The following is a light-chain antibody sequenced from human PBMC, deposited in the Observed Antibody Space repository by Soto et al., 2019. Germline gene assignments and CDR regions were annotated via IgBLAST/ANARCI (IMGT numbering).Light chain of an antibody. J-gene: IGLJ3*02. CDR1: SSDVGGYNY. V-gene: IGLV2-11*01. CDR2: DVS. CDR3: CSFAGNYIWV. Sequence: QSALTQPRSVSGSPGQSVTISCTGTSSDVGGYNYVSWYLQQSGKAPKLMIYDVSKRPSGVPDRFSGSKSGNTASLTISGLQAEDGADYYCCSFAGNYIWVFGGGTKLTVL.